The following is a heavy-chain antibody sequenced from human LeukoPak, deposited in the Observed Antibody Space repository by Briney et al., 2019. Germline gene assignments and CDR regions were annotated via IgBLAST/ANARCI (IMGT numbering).Heavy chain of an antibody. V-gene: IGHV3-9*01. CDR2: ISWNSGSI. D-gene: IGHD3-10*01. Sequence: PGESLRLSCAASGFTFDDYAMHWVRQAPGKGLEWVSGISWNSGSIGYADSVKGRFTISRDNAKNSLYLQMNSLRAEDTALYYCAKDMGYGSGRLGYFDYWGQGTLVTVSS. CDR3: AKDMGYGSGRLGYFDY. CDR1: GFTFDDYA. J-gene: IGHJ4*02.